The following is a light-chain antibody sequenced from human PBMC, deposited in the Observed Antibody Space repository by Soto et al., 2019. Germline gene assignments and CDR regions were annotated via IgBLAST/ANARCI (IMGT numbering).Light chain of an antibody. CDR2: GAS. V-gene: IGKV3-20*01. CDR1: QSVSNDF. J-gene: IGKJ1*01. Sequence: EIGLTQSPCILSLSTGERATLSCRASQSVSNDFLAWYQQKPGQAPSFLIYGASTRATDVPDRFSGSGSGTDFTLSISRLEPEDVAVYYCQQYGSSPPRTFGQGTKVDIK. CDR3: QQYGSSPPRT.